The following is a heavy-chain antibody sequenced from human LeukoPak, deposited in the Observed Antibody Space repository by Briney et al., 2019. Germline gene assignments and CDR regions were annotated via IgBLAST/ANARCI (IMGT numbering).Heavy chain of an antibody. CDR2: IYSSGST. D-gene: IGHD6-19*01. CDR1: GGSISAYF. J-gene: IGHJ4*02. V-gene: IGHV4-4*07. Sequence: SETLSLTCTVSGGSISAYFWGWIRQPAGKGLEWIGHIYSSGSTIYNPSLKSRVTMSVDTSKNQFSLKLSSVTAADTAVYFCARQLRGEAVAGHLQPFDYWGQGTLVTVSS. CDR3: ARQLRGEAVAGHLQPFDY.